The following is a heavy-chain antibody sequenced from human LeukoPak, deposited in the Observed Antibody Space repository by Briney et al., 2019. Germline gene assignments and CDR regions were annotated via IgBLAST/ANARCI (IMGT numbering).Heavy chain of an antibody. CDR3: ARDAAIFDSSGYYFLW. CDR2: ITPMFGTA. CDR1: GGTFSRSG. V-gene: IGHV1-69*01. J-gene: IGHJ4*02. D-gene: IGHD3-22*01. Sequence: SVKVSCKASGGTFSRSGVSWVRQAPGQGLEWMGGITPMFGTANYAQKFQGRVTITADESTSTAYLELTSLRSEDTAIYYCARDAAIFDSSGYYFLWWGQGALVTVSS.